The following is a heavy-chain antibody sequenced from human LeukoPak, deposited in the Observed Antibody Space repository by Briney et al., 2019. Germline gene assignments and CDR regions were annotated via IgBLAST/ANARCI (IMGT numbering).Heavy chain of an antibody. J-gene: IGHJ6*02. V-gene: IGHV1-2*02. CDR1: GYTFTGYY. D-gene: IGHD3-10*01. CDR2: INPNRGGT. CDR3: ARDLVGVRGVRIYPSYYYYGMDV. Sequence: ASVKVSCKASGYTFTGYYMHWVRQAPGQGREWMGWINPNRGGTNYAQKFQGRVTMTRDTSISTAYMELSRLRSDDTAVYYCARDLVGVRGVRIYPSYYYYGMDVWGQGTTVTVSS.